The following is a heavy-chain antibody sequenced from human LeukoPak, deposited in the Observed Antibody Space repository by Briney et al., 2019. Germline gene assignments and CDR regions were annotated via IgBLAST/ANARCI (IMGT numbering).Heavy chain of an antibody. Sequence: GGSLRLSCVASGFTFSNYSMNWVRQAPGKGLQWVSYIRTSSNTIYYADSVKGRFTISRDNSKNTLYLQMNSLRAEDTAVYYCARDYDFWNDAFDIWGQGTMVTVSS. CDR1: GFTFSNYS. CDR3: ARDYDFWNDAFDI. J-gene: IGHJ3*02. D-gene: IGHD3-3*01. CDR2: IRTSSNTI. V-gene: IGHV3-48*01.